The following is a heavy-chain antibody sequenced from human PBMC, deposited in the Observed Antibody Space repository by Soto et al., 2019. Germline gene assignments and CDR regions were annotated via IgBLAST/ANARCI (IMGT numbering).Heavy chain of an antibody. Sequence: PSQTLSLTCTVADGSIVSISYYWVWIRQPPGKGLEWIGSIYYSGSTYYNPSLKSRVTISVDTSKNQFSLKLSSVTAADTAVYYCARHSVGGDYIHWFAPWGKGTLVTVSS. J-gene: IGHJ5*02. CDR2: IYYSGST. CDR3: ARHSVGGDYIHWFAP. D-gene: IGHD4-17*01. CDR1: DGSIVSISYY. V-gene: IGHV4-39*01.